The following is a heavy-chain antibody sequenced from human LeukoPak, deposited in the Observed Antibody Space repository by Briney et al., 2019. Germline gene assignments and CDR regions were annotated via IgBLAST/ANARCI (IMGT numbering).Heavy chain of an antibody. J-gene: IGHJ4*02. CDR3: AGSMTTVTPSDY. CDR1: GFTFGSYS. V-gene: IGHV3-21*01. Sequence: GGSLRLSCAASGFTFGSYSMNWVRQAPGKGLEWVSSISSSSSSYIYYADSVKGRFTISRDNAKNSLYLQMNSLRAEDTAVYYCAGSMTTVTPSDYWGQGTLVTVSS. D-gene: IGHD4-17*01. CDR2: ISSSSSSYI.